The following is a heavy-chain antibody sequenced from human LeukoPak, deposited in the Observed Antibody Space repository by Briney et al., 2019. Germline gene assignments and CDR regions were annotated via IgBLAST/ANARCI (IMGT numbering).Heavy chain of an antibody. V-gene: IGHV3-7*01. Sequence: GGSLRLSCAASGFTFSDYYMSWIRQASGKGLEWVANIKQDGSEKYYVDSVKGRFTISRDNAKNSLYLQMNSLRAEDTAVYYCARDPPYYYGSGSYSSQGAFDIWGQGTMVTVSS. CDR2: IKQDGSEK. D-gene: IGHD3-10*01. CDR3: ARDPPYYYGSGSYSSQGAFDI. J-gene: IGHJ3*02. CDR1: GFTFSDYY.